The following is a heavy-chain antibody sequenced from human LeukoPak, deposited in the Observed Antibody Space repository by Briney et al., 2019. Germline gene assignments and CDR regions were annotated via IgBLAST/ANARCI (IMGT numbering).Heavy chain of an antibody. J-gene: IGHJ5*02. V-gene: IGHV4-4*07. CDR2: IYNSESI. D-gene: IGHD6-13*01. CDR3: ARHRSSSYTRDWFDP. Sequence: PSETLSLTXTVSGGSINGYYWSWIWQPAGKGLEWIGRIYNSESINYNPSLKSQVTMSIDTSKSQFSLKLNSVTAADTAVYYCARHRSSSYTRDWFDPWGQGALVTVSS. CDR1: GGSINGYY.